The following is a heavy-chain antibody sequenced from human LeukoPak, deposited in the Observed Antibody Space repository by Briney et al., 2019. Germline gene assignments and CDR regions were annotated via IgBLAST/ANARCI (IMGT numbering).Heavy chain of an antibody. CDR1: GFTFSSYA. CDR3: AKEWVVAASRRGINWFDP. Sequence: GGSLRLSCAASGFTFSSYAMSWVRQAPGKGLEWVSTISGSGGTTYYADSVKGRFTISRDNSKNTLYLQMNSLRAEDTAVYYCAKEWVVAASRRGINWFDPWGQGTLVTVSS. CDR2: ISGSGGTT. V-gene: IGHV3-23*01. J-gene: IGHJ5*02. D-gene: IGHD2-15*01.